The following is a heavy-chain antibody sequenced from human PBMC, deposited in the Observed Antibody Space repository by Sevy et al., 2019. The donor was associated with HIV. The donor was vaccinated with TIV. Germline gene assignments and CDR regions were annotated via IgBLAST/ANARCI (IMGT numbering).Heavy chain of an antibody. V-gene: IGHV3-21*01. D-gene: IGHD3-10*01. Sequence: GGSLRLSCAASGFTFSSYSMNWVRQAPGKGLEWVSSISSSSSYIYYADSVKGRFTISRDNAKNSLYLQMNSLRAEDMAVYYCARASPAVVRGVINTVYFDYWGQGTLVTVSS. J-gene: IGHJ4*02. CDR2: ISSSSSYI. CDR1: GFTFSSYS. CDR3: ARASPAVVRGVINTVYFDY.